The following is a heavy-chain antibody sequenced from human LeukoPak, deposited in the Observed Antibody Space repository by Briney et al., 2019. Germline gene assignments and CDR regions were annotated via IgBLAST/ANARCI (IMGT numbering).Heavy chain of an antibody. CDR2: MKRDGSET. V-gene: IGHV3-7*01. Sequence: GGSLRLSCVVSGFTFSSYSMIWVSQAPGKGLQWVANMKRDGSETKYVESVKGRFTISRDNAKNSLYLQMNSLRAEDTAVYYCGRHRSGSGTYFIDYWGQGTLVSVSS. D-gene: IGHD3-10*01. CDR1: GFTFSSYS. CDR3: GRHRSGSGTYFIDY. J-gene: IGHJ4*02.